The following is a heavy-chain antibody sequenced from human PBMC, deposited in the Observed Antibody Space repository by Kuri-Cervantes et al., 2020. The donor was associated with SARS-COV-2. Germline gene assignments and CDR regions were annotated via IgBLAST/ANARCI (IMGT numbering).Heavy chain of an antibody. CDR2: INHSGNS. Sequence: SQTLSLTCDVYGESLSGYYWSWIRQPPGKGLEWMGEINHSGNSNYSPSLKSRVTISVDTSKNDFFLRLTPVTAADTAVYYCATDGGDLPHFDYWGQGTLVTVSS. CDR1: GESLSGYY. J-gene: IGHJ4*02. CDR3: ATDGGDLPHFDY. D-gene: IGHD2-21*02. V-gene: IGHV4-34*01.